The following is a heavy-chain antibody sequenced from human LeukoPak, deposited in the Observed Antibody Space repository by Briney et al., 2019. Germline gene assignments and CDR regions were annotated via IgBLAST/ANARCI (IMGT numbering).Heavy chain of an antibody. CDR2: INPNSGGT. V-gene: IGHV1-2*02. D-gene: IGHD1-20*01. J-gene: IGHJ4*02. Sequence: ASVKVSCKASGYTFTSYYMHWVRQAPGQGLEWMGWINPNSGGTNYAQKFQGRVTMTRDTSISTAYMELSRLRSDDTAVYYCARDGNWNDEGIDYWGQGTLVTVSS. CDR3: ARDGNWNDEGIDY. CDR1: GYTFTSYY.